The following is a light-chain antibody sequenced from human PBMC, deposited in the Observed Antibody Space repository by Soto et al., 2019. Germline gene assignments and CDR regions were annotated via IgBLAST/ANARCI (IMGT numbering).Light chain of an antibody. CDR1: SSDVGGHNY. CDR3: CSYAGSYTYV. J-gene: IGLJ1*01. CDR2: SVS. V-gene: IGLV2-11*01. Sequence: QSVLTQPRSVSGSPGQSVTISCTGTSSDVGGHNYVPWYQQHPGKAPKLMISSVSKRPSGVPDRFSGSKSGNTASLTISGLQAEDEADYYCCSYAGSYTYVFGTGTKVTVL.